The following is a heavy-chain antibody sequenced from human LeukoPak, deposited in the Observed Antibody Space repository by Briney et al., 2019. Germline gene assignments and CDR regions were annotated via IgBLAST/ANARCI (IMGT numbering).Heavy chain of an antibody. Sequence: SETLSPTCDVSGYSITSGYFWGWIRQPPGKGLEWIGSIYHVGNTFYNPSLKSRVTISLDTSKNHFSLKLASVTAADTAVYYCARSPRWFFDLWGRGTLITVSP. CDR2: IYHVGNT. J-gene: IGHJ2*01. V-gene: IGHV4-38-2*01. CDR1: GYSITSGYF. CDR3: ARSPRWFFDL.